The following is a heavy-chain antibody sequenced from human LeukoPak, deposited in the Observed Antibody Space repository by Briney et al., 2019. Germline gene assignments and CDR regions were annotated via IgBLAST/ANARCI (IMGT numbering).Heavy chain of an antibody. CDR1: GGSISSYY. CDR2: IYYSGST. J-gene: IGHJ4*02. Sequence: SETLSLTCTVSGGSISSYYWSWIRQPPGKGLEWIGYIYYSGSTNYNPSLKSRVTISVDTSKNQFSLKLSSVTAADTAVYYCARHPEADDLDYWGQGTLVTVSS. D-gene: IGHD1-14*01. V-gene: IGHV4-59*08. CDR3: ARHPEADDLDY.